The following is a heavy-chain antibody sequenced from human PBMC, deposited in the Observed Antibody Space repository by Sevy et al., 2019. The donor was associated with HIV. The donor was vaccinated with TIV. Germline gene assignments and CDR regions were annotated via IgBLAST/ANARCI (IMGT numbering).Heavy chain of an antibody. D-gene: IGHD3-9*01. CDR2: IYSGGST. CDR1: GFTVSSNY. CDR3: ARDRTDILTGYYYYYYYMDV. Sequence: GGSLRLSCAASGFTVSSNYMSWIRQAPGKGLEWVSIIYSGGSTYYADSVKGRFTISRDNSKNKLYLQMNSLRAEDTAVYYCARDRTDILTGYYYYYYYMDVWGKGTTVTVSS. J-gene: IGHJ6*03. V-gene: IGHV3-53*01.